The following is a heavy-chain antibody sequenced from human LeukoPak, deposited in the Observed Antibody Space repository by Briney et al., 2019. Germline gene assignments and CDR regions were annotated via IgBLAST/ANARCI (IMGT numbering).Heavy chain of an antibody. V-gene: IGHV4-61*01. CDR1: GGSVSSGSYY. CDR2: VYYSGRT. CDR3: ARVSGRDGYNFDY. J-gene: IGHJ4*02. Sequence: KTSETLSLTCTVSGGSVSSGSYYWSWIRQPPGKGLEWIGNVYYSGRTNYNPSLKSRVTFSVDMSKNQFSLKLSSVTAADTAVYYCARVSGRDGYNFDYWGQGTLVTVSS. D-gene: IGHD5-24*01.